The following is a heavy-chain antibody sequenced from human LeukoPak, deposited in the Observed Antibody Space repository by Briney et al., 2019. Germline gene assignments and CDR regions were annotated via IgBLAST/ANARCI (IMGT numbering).Heavy chain of an antibody. CDR1: GGSILTTNW. CDR2: VHLSGAS. V-gene: IGHV4-4*02. Sequence: SGTLSLTCAVSGGSILTTNWWSWVRQPPGKGLEWIGEVHLSGASNYNPSLNSRVSMSIDKSQNQLSLHLTSVTAADTAMYYCTRESGAFSPFGFWGQGTRVTVSS. J-gene: IGHJ4*02. D-gene: IGHD1-26*01. CDR3: TRESGAFSPFGF.